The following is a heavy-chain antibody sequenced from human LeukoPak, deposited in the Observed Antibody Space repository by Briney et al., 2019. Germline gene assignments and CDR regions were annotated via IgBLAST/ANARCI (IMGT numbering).Heavy chain of an antibody. CDR2: IRYDGSNK. CDR3: AKVYYYDSSGYS. D-gene: IGHD3-22*01. V-gene: IGHV3-30*02. J-gene: IGHJ4*02. Sequence: GGSLRLSCAASGFTFSSYGMHWVRQAPGKGLEWVAFIRYDGSNKYYADSVKGRFTISRDNSKNTLYLQMNSLRAEDTAVYYCAKVYYYDSSGYSWGQGALVTVSS. CDR1: GFTFSSYG.